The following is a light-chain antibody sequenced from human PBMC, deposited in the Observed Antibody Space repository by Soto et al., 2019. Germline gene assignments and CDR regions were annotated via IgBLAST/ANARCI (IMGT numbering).Light chain of an antibody. CDR2: DAS. V-gene: IGKV1-5*01. Sequence: DIQMTQSPSTLSASVGDRVTITCRASQRIDIWLSWYQQKPGKAPNLLIYDASNLKTGVPSRFSGAGSGTEFTLTVDSLQPEDTATYYCQQYDHPPYTFGQGTKLEIK. CDR3: QQYDHPPYT. J-gene: IGKJ2*01. CDR1: QRIDIW.